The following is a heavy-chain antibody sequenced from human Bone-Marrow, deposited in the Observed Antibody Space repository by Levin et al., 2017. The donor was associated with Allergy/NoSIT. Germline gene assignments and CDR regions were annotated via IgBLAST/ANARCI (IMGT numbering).Heavy chain of an antibody. D-gene: IGHD3-22*01. CDR1: GDSVSSRSYS. CDR2: SYSSGST. V-gene: IGHV4-39*01. J-gene: IGHJ1*01. Sequence: NTSETLSLTCSVFGDSVSSRSYSWGWIRQPPGKGLEWIGHSYSSGSTNYNSTLKGRLTIYVDTSKNQFYLELRSVTAADTAEYYCARLDSRGGGDFWGQGTLVTVSS. CDR3: ARLDSRGGGDF.